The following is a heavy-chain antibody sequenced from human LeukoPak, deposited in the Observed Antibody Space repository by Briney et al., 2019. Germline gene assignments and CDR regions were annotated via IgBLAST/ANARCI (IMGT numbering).Heavy chain of an antibody. CDR3: ARLLPGRGYYFDH. J-gene: IGHJ4*02. D-gene: IGHD3-16*01. Sequence: ASVKVSCKASGYTFTSYAMHWVRQAPGQRLEWMGWINAGNGNTKYSQKFQGRVTITRDTSASTAYMELSSLRSEDTAVYYCARLLPGRGYYFDHWGQGTLVTVSS. V-gene: IGHV1-3*01. CDR1: GYTFTSYA. CDR2: INAGNGNT.